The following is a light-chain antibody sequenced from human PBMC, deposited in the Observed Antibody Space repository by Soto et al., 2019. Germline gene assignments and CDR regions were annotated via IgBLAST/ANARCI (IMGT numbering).Light chain of an antibody. J-gene: IGKJ3*01. Sequence: DIQLTQSPSLLSASVGDRVIITCRASQGISNYVAWFQQKPGKAPKVLIYAASTLQSGVPSRFSGSGSGTEFNLTISSLQPEDFATYFCQQLIRYPFAFVPGTKVDIK. CDR1: QGISNY. CDR2: AAS. V-gene: IGKV1-9*01. CDR3: QQLIRYPFA.